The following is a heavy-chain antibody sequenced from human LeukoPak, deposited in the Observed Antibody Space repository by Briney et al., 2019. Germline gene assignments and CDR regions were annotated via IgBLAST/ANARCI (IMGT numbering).Heavy chain of an antibody. CDR1: GFTFSSYA. CDR3: AKDRDCSGGSCRSEYFQH. D-gene: IGHD2-15*01. Sequence: GGSLRLSCAASGFTFSSYAMSWVRQAPGKGLGWVSAISGSGGSTYYADSVKGRFTISRDNSKNTLYLQMNSLRAEDTAVYYCAKDRDCSGGSCRSEYFQHWGQGTLVTVSS. V-gene: IGHV3-23*01. J-gene: IGHJ1*01. CDR2: ISGSGGST.